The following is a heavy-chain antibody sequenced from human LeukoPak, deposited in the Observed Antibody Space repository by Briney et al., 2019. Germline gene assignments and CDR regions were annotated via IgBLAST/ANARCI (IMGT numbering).Heavy chain of an antibody. CDR2: MNPNSGNT. J-gene: IGHJ3*02. D-gene: IGHD4-17*01. CDR3: ARGPPLTTVTRTDAFDI. Sequence: ASVKVSCKASGYTFTSYDINWVRQAAGQGLEWMGWMNPNSGNTGYAQKFQGRVTMTRSTSISTAYMELGSLTSEDTAVYYCARGPPLTTVTRTDAFDIWGQGTMVTVSS. V-gene: IGHV1-8*01. CDR1: GYTFTSYD.